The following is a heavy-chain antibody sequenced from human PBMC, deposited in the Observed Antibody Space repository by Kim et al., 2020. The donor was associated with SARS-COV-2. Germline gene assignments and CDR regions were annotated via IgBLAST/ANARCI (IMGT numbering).Heavy chain of an antibody. D-gene: IGHD6-19*01. J-gene: IGHJ4*01. CDR2: ISGTTGDT. V-gene: IGHV3-23*01. Sequence: GGSLRLSCAGPGLTFASFAMSWVRQVPGKGLEWLATISGTTGDTYYADSVKGRLSISRDNSKSTGYLQMSSLRADDTALYYRARSFYAGGWHAGEDYWG. CDR3: ARSFYAGGWHAGEDY. CDR1: GLTFASFA.